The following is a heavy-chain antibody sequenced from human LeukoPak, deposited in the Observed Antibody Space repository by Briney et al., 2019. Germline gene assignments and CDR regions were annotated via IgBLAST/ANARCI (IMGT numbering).Heavy chain of an antibody. CDR3: ARRGFGDYYDSSGYLSH. J-gene: IGHJ4*02. D-gene: IGHD3-22*01. V-gene: IGHV1-69*05. CDR1: GGTFSSYA. CDR2: IIPIFGTA. Sequence: SVKVSCKASGGTFSSYAISWVRQAPGQGLEWMGGIIPIFGTANYAQKFQGRVTITTDESTSTAYMELSSLRSEDTAVYYCARRGFGDYYDSSGYLSHWGQGTLVTVSS.